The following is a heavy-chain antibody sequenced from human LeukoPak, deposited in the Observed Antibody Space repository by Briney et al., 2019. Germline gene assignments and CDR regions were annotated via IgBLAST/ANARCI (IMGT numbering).Heavy chain of an antibody. V-gene: IGHV1-2*02. Sequence: ASVKVSCKASGYTSTGYYMHWVRQAPGQGLEWMGWINPNSGGTNYAQKFQGRVTMTRDTSISTAYMELSRLRSDDTAVYYCARVVIVVVPALGYWGQGTLVTVSS. CDR2: INPNSGGT. CDR1: GYTSTGYY. CDR3: ARVVIVVVPALGY. D-gene: IGHD2-2*01. J-gene: IGHJ4*02.